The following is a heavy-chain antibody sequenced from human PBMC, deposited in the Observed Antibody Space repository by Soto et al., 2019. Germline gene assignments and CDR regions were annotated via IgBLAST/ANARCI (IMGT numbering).Heavy chain of an antibody. CDR1: GFTFTRYS. CDR2: ISGSDTT. CDR3: AKRDSGSGTSPPLIGS. D-gene: IGHD3-10*01. V-gene: IGHV3-23*01. J-gene: IGHJ4*02. Sequence: EVQLLESGGGLVQPGGSLRLSCAASGFTFTRYSMNWVRQAPGKGLEWVSTISGSDTTVYADSVKGRCTISRDESKNTQYLEMNSLRADDTAVYFCAKRDSGSGTSPPLIGSWGQGTLVTVSS.